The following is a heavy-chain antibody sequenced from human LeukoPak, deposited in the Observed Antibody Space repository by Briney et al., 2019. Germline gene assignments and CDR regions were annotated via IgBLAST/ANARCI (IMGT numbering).Heavy chain of an antibody. V-gene: IGHV1-46*01. D-gene: IGHD4-23*01. J-gene: IGHJ5*02. CDR3: ARDRDTTVVTLWFDP. CDR1: GYTFTSNY. Sequence: ASVKVSCKAFGYTFTSNYMHWVRQAPGQGPEWMGVISPSGGSTTYAQKFQGRVTLTRDMSTSTDYLELSSLRSEDTAVYYCARDRDTTVVTLWFDPWGQGTLVTVSS. CDR2: ISPSGGST.